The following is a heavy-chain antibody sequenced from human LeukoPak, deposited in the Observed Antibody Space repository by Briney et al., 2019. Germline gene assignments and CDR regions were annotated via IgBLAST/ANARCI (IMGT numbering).Heavy chain of an antibody. V-gene: IGHV3-74*01. CDR1: GFTFSSYW. J-gene: IGHJ4*02. D-gene: IGHD6-19*01. CDR3: ARIIYSGWEGELSD. CDR2: INSDGSTT. Sequence: GGSLRLSCAASGFTFSSYWIHWVRQAPGKGLVWVSRINSDGSTTSYADSVMGRFTISRDNAKNTLYLQMNSLRAEDTAVYYCARIIYSGWEGELSDWGQGTLVTVSS.